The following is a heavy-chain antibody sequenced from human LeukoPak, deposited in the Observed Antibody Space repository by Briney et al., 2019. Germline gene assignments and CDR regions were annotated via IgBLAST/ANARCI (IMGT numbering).Heavy chain of an antibody. Sequence: ASVKVSCKASGYTFTSYYMHWARQAPGQGLEWMGIINPSGGSTSYAQKFQGRVTMTRDMSTSTVYMELSSLRSEDTAVYYCARDRGYCSGGSCYPTYYFDYWGQGTLVTVSS. J-gene: IGHJ4*02. CDR2: INPSGGST. CDR1: GYTFTSYY. D-gene: IGHD2-15*01. V-gene: IGHV1-46*01. CDR3: ARDRGYCSGGSCYPTYYFDY.